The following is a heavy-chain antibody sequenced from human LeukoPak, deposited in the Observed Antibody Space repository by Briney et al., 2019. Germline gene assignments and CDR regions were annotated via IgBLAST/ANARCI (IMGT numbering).Heavy chain of an antibody. CDR3: AKVKATSPSVWREVIRKYYMDV. Sequence: HPGGSLRLSCAASGFTFSSYAMAWVRQAPGKGLEWVSNISAGGDATYQADSVKGRFTISRDNTKNTLYLQMTSLRAEDTAKYYCAKVKATSPSVWREVIRKYYMDVWGKGTTVIVSS. CDR1: GFTFSSYA. J-gene: IGHJ6*03. D-gene: IGHD1-26*01. V-gene: IGHV3-23*01. CDR2: ISAGGDAT.